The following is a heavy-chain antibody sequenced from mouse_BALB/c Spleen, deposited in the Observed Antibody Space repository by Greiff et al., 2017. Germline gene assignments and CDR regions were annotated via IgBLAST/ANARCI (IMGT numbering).Heavy chain of an antibody. V-gene: IGHV1S29*02. J-gene: IGHJ3*01. D-gene: IGHD2-1*01. CDR3: ASGGNPAWFAY. CDR2: IYPYNGGT. CDR1: GYTFTDYN. Sequence: VQLQQSGPELVKPGASVKISCKASGYTFTDYNMHWVKQSHGKSLEWIGYIYPYNGGTGYNQKFKSKATLTVDTSSSTAYMELRSLTSEDSAVYYCASGGNPAWFAYWGQGTLVTVSA.